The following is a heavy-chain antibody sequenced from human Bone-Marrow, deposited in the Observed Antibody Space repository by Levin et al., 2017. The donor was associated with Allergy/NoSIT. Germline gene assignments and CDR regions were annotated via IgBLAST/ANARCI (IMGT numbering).Heavy chain of an antibody. CDR1: GGSIGSSDYY. CDR3: ARGGMFYHDSSGYRFDY. D-gene: IGHD3-22*01. V-gene: IGHV4-30-4*01. CDR2: IYYLGHT. Sequence: SETLSLTCTVSGGSIGSSDYYWSWIRQTPGKGLEWIGCIYYLGHTYYNRSLKSRVTISMDTSKNQLSLKLRFVTAADTAVYCCARGGMFYHDSSGYRFDYWGQGAQVTVSS. J-gene: IGHJ4*02.